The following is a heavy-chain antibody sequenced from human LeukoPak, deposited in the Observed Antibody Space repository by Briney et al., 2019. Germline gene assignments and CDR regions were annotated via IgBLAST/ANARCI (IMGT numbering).Heavy chain of an antibody. Sequence: GGSLRLSCAASGFTFSSYAMTWVRQAPGKGLAWVSSISKSDGSTYYADSVKGRFTISRDKSKNTVYLHMDSLRVEDTAIYYCARGALIPDFRGQGTLVTVSS. CDR2: ISKSDGST. CDR1: GFTFSSYA. J-gene: IGHJ4*02. CDR3: ARGALIPDF. D-gene: IGHD2-21*01. V-gene: IGHV3-23*01.